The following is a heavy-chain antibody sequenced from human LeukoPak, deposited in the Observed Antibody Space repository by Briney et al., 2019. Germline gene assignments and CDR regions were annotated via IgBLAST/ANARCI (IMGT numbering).Heavy chain of an antibody. D-gene: IGHD5-18*01. CDR3: ARLQLIFDY. CDR2: IYYSGST. J-gene: IGHJ4*02. Sequence: SETLSLTCTVSGGSISSSSYYWGWIRQPPGKGLEWIGSIYYSGSTYYNPSLKSRVTISVDTSKNQFSLKLSSVTAADTAVYYCARLQLIFDYWGQGTLVTVSS. CDR1: GGSISSSSYY. V-gene: IGHV4-39*07.